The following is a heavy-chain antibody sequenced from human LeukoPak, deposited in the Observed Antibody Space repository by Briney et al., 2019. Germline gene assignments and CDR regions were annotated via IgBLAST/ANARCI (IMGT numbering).Heavy chain of an antibody. D-gene: IGHD3-22*01. J-gene: IGHJ4*02. CDR2: ISGSGGST. CDR3: AKDGGWFYGSSGYRDY. CDR1: GFTFSSYA. V-gene: IGHV3-23*01. Sequence: GGSLRLSCAASGFTFSSYAMSWVRQAPGKGLEWVSAISGSGGSTYYADSVKGRFTISRDNSKNTLYLQMNSLRAEDTAVYYCAKDGGWFYGSSGYRDYWGPGTLVTVSS.